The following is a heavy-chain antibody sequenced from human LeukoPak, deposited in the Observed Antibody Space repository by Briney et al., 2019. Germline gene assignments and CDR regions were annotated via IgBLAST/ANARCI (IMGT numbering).Heavy chain of an antibody. CDR1: GDSISSGTYY. CDR3: ARGPYSYDSSGAFDI. J-gene: IGHJ3*02. V-gene: IGHV4-61*02. Sequence: SETLSLTCTVSGDSISSGTYYWSWIRQPAGKGLEWIGRISSSGSTNYNPSLKSRVTISVDTSKNQFSLKLSSVTAADTAVYFCARGPYSYDSSGAFDIWGQGTMVTVSS. CDR2: ISSSGST. D-gene: IGHD3-22*01.